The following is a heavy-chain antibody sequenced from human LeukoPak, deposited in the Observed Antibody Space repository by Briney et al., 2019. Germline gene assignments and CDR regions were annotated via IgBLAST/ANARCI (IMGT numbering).Heavy chain of an antibody. J-gene: IGHJ4*02. D-gene: IGHD3-3*01. Sequence: ASVKVSCKASGGTFSSYAISWVRQAPGQGLEWMGGIIPIFGTANYAQKFQGRVTITADESTSTAYMELSSLRSEDTAVYYCARGISVEWLMCYWGQGTLVTVSS. CDR2: IIPIFGTA. CDR1: GGTFSSYA. V-gene: IGHV1-69*13. CDR3: ARGISVEWLMCY.